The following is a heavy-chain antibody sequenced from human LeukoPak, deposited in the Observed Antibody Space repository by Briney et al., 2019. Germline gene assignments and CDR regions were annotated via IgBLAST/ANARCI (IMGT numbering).Heavy chain of an antibody. CDR2: ISSLSGTI. CDR3: ARDLVVQQLVRRPYKVNDFDY. Sequence: GGSLRLSCAASGFTFSSYSMNWVRQAPGEGLEWVSYISSLSGTIYYADSVKGRFTISRDNAKNSLYLQMDSLRAEDTAVYYCARDLVVQQLVRRPYKVNDFDYWGQGTLVTVSS. V-gene: IGHV3-48*01. D-gene: IGHD6-13*01. CDR1: GFTFSSYS. J-gene: IGHJ4*02.